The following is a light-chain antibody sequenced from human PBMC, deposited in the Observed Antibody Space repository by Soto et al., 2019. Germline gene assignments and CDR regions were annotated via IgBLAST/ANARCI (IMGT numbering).Light chain of an antibody. CDR2: LNSDGSH. J-gene: IGLJ2*01. CDR1: SGHSSYA. Sequence: QLVLTQSPSASASLGASVKLTCTLSSGHSSYAIAWHQQQPEKGPRVLVKLNSDGSHSRGDGIPDRFSGSSSGTERYLTISSLQSEDEADYYCQTWGTGIQGVFGGGTKLTVL. V-gene: IGLV4-69*01. CDR3: QTWGTGIQGV.